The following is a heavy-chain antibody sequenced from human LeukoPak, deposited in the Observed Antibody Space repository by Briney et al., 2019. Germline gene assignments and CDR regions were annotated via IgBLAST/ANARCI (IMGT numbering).Heavy chain of an antibody. CDR3: ARDSPDYGDYVGRWFDP. CDR2: IYYSGST. CDR1: GGSISSYY. D-gene: IGHD4-17*01. J-gene: IGHJ5*02. V-gene: IGHV4-59*01. Sequence: PSETLSLTCTVSGGSISSYYWSWIRQPPGKGLEWIGYIYYSGSTNYNPSLKSRVTISVDTSKNQFSLKLSSVTAADTAVYYCARDSPDYGDYVGRWFDPWGQGTLVTVSS.